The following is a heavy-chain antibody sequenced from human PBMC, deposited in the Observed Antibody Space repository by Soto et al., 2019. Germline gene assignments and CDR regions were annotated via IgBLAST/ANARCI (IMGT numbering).Heavy chain of an antibody. D-gene: IGHD4-4*01. Sequence: KTSETLSLTCTVSGGSISNPDHYWGWIRQPPGKGLEWIGSIFYNGDTSYNPSLESRLSISVDTSKNQFSLSLSSVTASDTAVYFCAREGRLQSLDYWGQGTLVTVSS. V-gene: IGHV4-30-4*01. J-gene: IGHJ4*02. CDR2: IFYNGDT. CDR1: GGSISNPDHY. CDR3: AREGRLQSLDY.